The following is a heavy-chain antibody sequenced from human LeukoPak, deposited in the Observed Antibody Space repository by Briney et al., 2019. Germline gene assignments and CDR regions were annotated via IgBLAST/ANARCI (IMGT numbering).Heavy chain of an antibody. D-gene: IGHD4-17*01. CDR3: ARGREDYGDYYYGMDV. CDR2: IYNSGST. J-gene: IGHJ6*02. Sequence: SETLSLTCAVSGGSISSSNWWGWVRQPPGKGLEWIGEIYNSGSTNYNPSLKSRVTISVDKSKNQFSLKLSSVTAADTAVYYCARGREDYGDYYYGMDVWGQGTTVTVSS. V-gene: IGHV4-4*02. CDR1: GGSISSSNW.